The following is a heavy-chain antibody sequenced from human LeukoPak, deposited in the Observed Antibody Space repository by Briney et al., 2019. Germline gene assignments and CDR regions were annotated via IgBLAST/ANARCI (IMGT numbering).Heavy chain of an antibody. CDR2: ISSSSSYI. V-gene: IGHV3-21*01. CDR3: ARDNIAVAVSGAFDI. Sequence: PGGSLRLSCAASGFTFSSYSMNWVRQTPGKGLEWVSSISSSSSYIYYADSVKGRFTISRDNAKNSLYLQMNSLRAEDTAVYYCARDNIAVAVSGAFDIWGQGTMVTVSS. J-gene: IGHJ3*02. CDR1: GFTFSSYS. D-gene: IGHD6-19*01.